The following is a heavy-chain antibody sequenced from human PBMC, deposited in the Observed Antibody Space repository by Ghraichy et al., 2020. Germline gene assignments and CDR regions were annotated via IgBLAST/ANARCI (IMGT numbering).Heavy chain of an antibody. CDR2: INHSGST. Sequence: SETLSLTCAVYGGSFSGYYWSWIRQPPGKGLEWIGEINHSGSTNYNPSLKSRVTISVDTSKNQFSLKLSSVTAADTAVYYCARVLVLGYSSDLSLDDAFDIWGQGTMVTVSS. CDR1: GGSFSGYY. D-gene: IGHD6-19*01. CDR3: ARVLVLGYSSDLSLDDAFDI. V-gene: IGHV4-34*01. J-gene: IGHJ3*02.